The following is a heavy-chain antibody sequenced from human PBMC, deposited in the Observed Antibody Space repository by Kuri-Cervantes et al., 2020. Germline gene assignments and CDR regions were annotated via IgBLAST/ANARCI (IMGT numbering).Heavy chain of an antibody. Sequence: ASVKVSCKASGGTFSSYTISWVRQAPGQGLEWMGWINPNSGSTNYAQKFQGRVTMTRDTSISTAYMELSRLRSDDTAVYYCARDRGVIPLIDYWGQGTLVTVSS. CDR1: GGTFSSYT. J-gene: IGHJ4*02. D-gene: IGHD3-10*01. CDR2: INPNSGST. V-gene: IGHV1-2*02. CDR3: ARDRGVIPLIDY.